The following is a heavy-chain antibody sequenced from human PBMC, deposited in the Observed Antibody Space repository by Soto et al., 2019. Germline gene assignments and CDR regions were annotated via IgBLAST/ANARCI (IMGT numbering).Heavy chain of an antibody. CDR3: ARQRGNYFDY. CDR1: GDSISTFY. J-gene: IGHJ4*02. CDR2: IYYTGST. D-gene: IGHD3-10*01. V-gene: IGHV4-59*01. Sequence: PSETLSLTCTVSGDSISTFYWGWIRQPPGKGLEWIGYIYYTGSTNYNPSLKSRVTMSVDTSKKQFSLKLTSVTAADTAAYYCARQRGNYFDYWGQGSLVTVSS.